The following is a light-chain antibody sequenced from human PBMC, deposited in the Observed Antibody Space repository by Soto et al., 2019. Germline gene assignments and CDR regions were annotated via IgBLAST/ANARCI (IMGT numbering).Light chain of an antibody. V-gene: IGKV1-5*01. CDR3: QHYNSYSEA. CDR2: AAS. CDR1: QNIRNW. J-gene: IGKJ1*01. Sequence: DIQMTHSPSALSVSVVDIVTITGRASQNIRNWLAWYQQKPGKAPKLLIYAASSLQSGVPSRFSGSGSGTEFTLTIRSLQPDDFATYYCQHYNSYSEAFGQGTKVDIK.